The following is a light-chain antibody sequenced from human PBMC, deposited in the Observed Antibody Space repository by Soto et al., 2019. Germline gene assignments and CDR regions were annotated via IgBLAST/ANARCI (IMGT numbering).Light chain of an antibody. CDR3: AAWDDSLRGSV. V-gene: IGLV1-47*01. CDR2: RNN. J-gene: IGLJ2*01. CDR1: SSNIGTNY. Sequence: QAVVTQPPSASGTPGQRVTISCSGSSSNIGTNYVYWYQQLPGTAPKLLIYRNNQRPSGVPDRFSGSKSGTSASLAISGLRSEDEADYFCAAWDDSLRGSVFGGGTKLTVL.